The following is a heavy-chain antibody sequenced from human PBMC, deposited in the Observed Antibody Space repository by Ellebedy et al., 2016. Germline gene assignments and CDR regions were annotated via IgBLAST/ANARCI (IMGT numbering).Heavy chain of an antibody. Sequence: SEILSLTCAVYGGPFSGYYWNWIRQPPGKGLEWIGEINHSGSTNYNPSLKSRVTISVDTSKNQFSLRLSSVTAADTALYYCASGLGVRRMNAFEIWGQGTMVTVSS. V-gene: IGHV4-34*01. CDR2: INHSGST. CDR1: GGPFSGYY. D-gene: IGHD2-8*02. CDR3: ASGLGVRRMNAFEI. J-gene: IGHJ3*02.